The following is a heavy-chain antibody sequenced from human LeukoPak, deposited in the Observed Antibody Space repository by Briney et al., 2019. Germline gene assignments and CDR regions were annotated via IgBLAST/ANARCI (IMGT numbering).Heavy chain of an antibody. CDR2: IYSGGST. Sequence: PGGSLRLSCAASGFTVSSKFMTWVRQAPGKGLEWVSVIYSGGSTYYADSVKGRFTISRDNSKNTLYLQMNSLRAEDTAVYYCAEGGWLRLRRHMDVWGKGTTVTVSS. D-gene: IGHD5-12*01. CDR3: AEGGWLRLRRHMDV. CDR1: GFTVSSKF. V-gene: IGHV3-53*01. J-gene: IGHJ6*03.